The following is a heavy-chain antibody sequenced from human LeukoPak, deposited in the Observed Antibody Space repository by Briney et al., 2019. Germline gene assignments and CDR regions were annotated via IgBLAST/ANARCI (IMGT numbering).Heavy chain of an antibody. CDR2: IYYSGST. J-gene: IGHJ5*02. D-gene: IGHD5-12*01. CDR3: ARDMWLRSRRQNWFDP. V-gene: IGHV4-59*02. Sequence: SETLSLTCTISGGSVSDYYWSWIRQSPGKGLEWIGSIYYSGSTYYNPSLKSRVTISVDTSKNQFSLKLSSVTAADTAVYYCARDMWLRSRRQNWFDPWGQGTLVTVSS. CDR1: GGSVSDYY.